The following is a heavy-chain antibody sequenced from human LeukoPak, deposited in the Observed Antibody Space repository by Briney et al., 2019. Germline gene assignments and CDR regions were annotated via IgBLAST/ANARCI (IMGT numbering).Heavy chain of an antibody. CDR3: ARHDPYDSSGYTNFDY. CDR1: GDSISNYNYY. J-gene: IGHJ4*02. Sequence: SETLSLTCTVSGDSISNYNYYWGWIRHTPGKGLEWIGSIFYTGNTYYNPSLKSRVTISVDTSKNQFSLKLSSVTAADTAVYYCARHDPYDSSGYTNFDYWGQGTLVTVSS. D-gene: IGHD3-22*01. V-gene: IGHV4-39*01. CDR2: IFYTGNT.